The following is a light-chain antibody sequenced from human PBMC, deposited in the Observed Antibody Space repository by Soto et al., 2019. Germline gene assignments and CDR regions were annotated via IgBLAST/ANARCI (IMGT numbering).Light chain of an antibody. CDR2: GAS. CDR1: QSVSSGY. V-gene: IGKV3-20*01. Sequence: EIVLTQSPGTLSLSPGERATLSCRASQSVSSGYLAWYQQKPGQAPRLLIYGASSRASGIPDRFSGSGSGPDFTLTISRLEPEDFAVYYCQQYTTAPRTFGQGTKVEIK. J-gene: IGKJ1*01. CDR3: QQYTTAPRT.